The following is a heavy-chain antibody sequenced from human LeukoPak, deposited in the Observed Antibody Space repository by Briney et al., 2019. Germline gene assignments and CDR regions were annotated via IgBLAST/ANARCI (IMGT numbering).Heavy chain of an antibody. Sequence: KPSETLSLTCTVSGGSVSSGSYYWSWIRQPPGKGLEWIGYIYYSGSTNYNPSLKSRVTISVDTSKNQFSLKLGSVTAADTAVYYCARDTTPTGGDAFDIWGQGTMVTVSS. D-gene: IGHD1-14*01. CDR3: ARDTTPTGGDAFDI. CDR2: IYYSGST. CDR1: GGSVSSGSYY. V-gene: IGHV4-61*01. J-gene: IGHJ3*02.